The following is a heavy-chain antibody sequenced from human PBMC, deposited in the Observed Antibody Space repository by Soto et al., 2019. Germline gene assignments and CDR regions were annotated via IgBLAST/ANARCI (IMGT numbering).Heavy chain of an antibody. CDR3: ARDRVAAAGSVNYYYYGMDV. V-gene: IGHV3-30-3*01. CDR2: ISYDGSNK. CDR1: GFTFSSYA. J-gene: IGHJ6*02. Sequence: PGGSLRLSCAASGFTFSSYAMHWVRQAPGKGLEWVAVISYDGSNKYYADSVKGRFTISRDNSKNTLYLQMNSLRAEDTAVYYCARDRVAAAGSVNYYYYGMDVWGQGTTVTSP. D-gene: IGHD6-13*01.